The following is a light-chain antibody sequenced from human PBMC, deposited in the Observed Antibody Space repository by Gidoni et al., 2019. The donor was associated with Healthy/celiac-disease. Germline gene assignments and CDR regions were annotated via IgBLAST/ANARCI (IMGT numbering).Light chain of an antibody. CDR3: QQYNSYPLT. CDR2: KAS. V-gene: IGKV1-5*03. Sequence: DIQMTQSPSTLSASVGDRVTITCRASQSISSWLAWYQQKPGKAPKLLIYKASSLESGVPSRFSGSGSGTEFTFTISSLQPDDFATYYCQQYNSYPLTFGGXTKVEIK. CDR1: QSISSW. J-gene: IGKJ4*01.